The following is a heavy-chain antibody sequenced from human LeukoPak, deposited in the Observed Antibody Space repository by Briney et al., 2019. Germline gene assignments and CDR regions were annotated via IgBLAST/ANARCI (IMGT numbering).Heavy chain of an antibody. D-gene: IGHD6-13*01. Sequence: SETLSLTCAVYGGSFSGYYWSWIRQPPGKGLEWIGEINHSGSTNYNPSLKSRVTISVDTSKNQFSLKLSSVTAADTAVYYCARDTAGTYYLDYWGQGTLVTVSS. J-gene: IGHJ4*02. CDR3: ARDTAGTYYLDY. V-gene: IGHV4-34*01. CDR2: INHSGST. CDR1: GGSFSGYY.